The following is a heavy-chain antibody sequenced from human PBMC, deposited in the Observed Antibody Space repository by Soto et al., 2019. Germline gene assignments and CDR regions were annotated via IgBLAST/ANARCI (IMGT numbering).Heavy chain of an antibody. D-gene: IGHD2-2*01. CDR2: IIPISETT. CDR3: ARSQGSSTSLEIYYYYYYGMDV. J-gene: IGHJ6*02. Sequence: QVQLVQSGAEVKKPGSSVKVSCTASGGTFSSYAISWVRQAPGQGLEWMGGIIPISETTNYAQKFQGRVTITAADSKRTAYMELRSLKSEDTAVYYCARSQGSSTSLEIYYYYYYGMDVWGQGTKVTVS. CDR1: GGTFSSYA. V-gene: IGHV1-69*01.